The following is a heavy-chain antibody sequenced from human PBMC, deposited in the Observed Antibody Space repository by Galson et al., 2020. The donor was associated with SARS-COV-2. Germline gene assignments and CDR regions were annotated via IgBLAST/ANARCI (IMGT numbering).Heavy chain of an antibody. CDR1: GFTFSSYA. V-gene: IGHV3-23*01. CDR2: ISGSGGST. Sequence: GESLKIPCAASGFTFSSYAMSWVRQAPGKGLEWVSAISGSGGSTYYADSVKGRFIISRDNSKNTLYLQMNSLRAEDTAVYYCAKDLAYCGGDCYSAFDYWGQGTLVTVSS. J-gene: IGHJ4*02. D-gene: IGHD2-21*02. CDR3: AKDLAYCGGDCYSAFDY.